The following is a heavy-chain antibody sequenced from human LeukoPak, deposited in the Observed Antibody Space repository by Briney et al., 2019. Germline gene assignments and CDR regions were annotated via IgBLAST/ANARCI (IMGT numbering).Heavy chain of an antibody. J-gene: IGHJ4*02. CDR3: ARECNSHRYPGGGGGYFDY. CDR2: ISAYNGNT. V-gene: IGHV1-18*04. D-gene: IGHD1-14*01. CDR1: GYTFTSYG. Sequence: GASVKVSCKASGYTFTSYGISWVRQAPGQGLEWMGWISAYNGNTNYAQKLQGRVTMTTDTSTSTAYMELRSLRSDDTAVYYCARECNSHRYPGGGGGYFDYWGQGTLVTVSS.